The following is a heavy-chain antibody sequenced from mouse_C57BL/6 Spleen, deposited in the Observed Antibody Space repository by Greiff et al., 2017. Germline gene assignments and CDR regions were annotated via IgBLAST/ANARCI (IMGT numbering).Heavy chain of an antibody. Sequence: QVTLKVSGPGILQSSQTLSLTCSFSGFSLSTSGLGVSWIRPPSGKGLEWLAHIYWDDDKRYNQSLKSRLTISTDTSRNLLVHKITSVDTADTATYYCARHYYYGSSLYWYFDVWGTGTTVTVSS. V-gene: IGHV8-12*01. D-gene: IGHD1-1*01. J-gene: IGHJ1*03. CDR3: ARHYYYGSSLYWYFDV. CDR1: GFSLSTSGLG. CDR2: IYWDDDK.